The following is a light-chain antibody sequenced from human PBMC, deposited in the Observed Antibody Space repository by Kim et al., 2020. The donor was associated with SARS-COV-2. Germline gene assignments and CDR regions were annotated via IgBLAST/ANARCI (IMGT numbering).Light chain of an antibody. V-gene: IGKV3-20*01. J-gene: IGKJ1*01. CDR3: QQYGTPPWT. CDR2: GAS. Sequence: SPGEGATLSCRASQSVTVDYLGWYQQRPGQAPRLLVYGASTRATGIPDRFSGSGSGTDFTLTISRLEPEDFAVYFCQQYGTPPWTFGQGTKVDIK. CDR1: QSVTVDY.